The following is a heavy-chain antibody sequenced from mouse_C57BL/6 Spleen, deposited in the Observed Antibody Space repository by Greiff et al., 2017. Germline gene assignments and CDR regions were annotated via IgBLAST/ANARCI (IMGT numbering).Heavy chain of an antibody. CDR3: ARSQRDYYAMDY. CDR2: IRNKANGYTT. D-gene: IGHD3-2*02. V-gene: IGHV7-3*01. Sequence: VQLKESGGGLVQPGGSLSLSCAASGFTFTDYYMSWVRQPPGKALEWLGFIRNKANGYTTEYSASVKGRFTISRDNSQSILYLQMNALRAEDSATYYCARSQRDYYAMDYWGQGTSVTVSS. CDR1: GFTFTDYY. J-gene: IGHJ4*01.